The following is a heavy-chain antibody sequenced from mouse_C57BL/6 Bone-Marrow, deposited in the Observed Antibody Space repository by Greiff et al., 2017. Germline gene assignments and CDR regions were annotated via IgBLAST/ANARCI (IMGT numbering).Heavy chain of an antibody. CDR3: ARGRDYYGSYYLDY. Sequence: EVQLQQSGPELVKPGASVKISCKASGYSFTGYFMNWVKQSHGQSLAWIGRINPSNGDTFYNQKFKGKATLTVDTSSSTAHMELLSLTSEDVAFYYCARGRDYYGSYYLDYWGQGNTLTGSS. CDR1: GYSFTGYF. CDR2: INPSNGDT. J-gene: IGHJ2*01. V-gene: IGHV1-37*01. D-gene: IGHD1-1*01.